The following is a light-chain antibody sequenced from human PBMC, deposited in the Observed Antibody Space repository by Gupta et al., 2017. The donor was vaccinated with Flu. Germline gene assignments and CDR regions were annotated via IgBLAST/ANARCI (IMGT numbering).Light chain of an antibody. CDR2: DNK. V-gene: IGLV1-40*01. J-gene: IGLJ1*01. CDR1: SSNSGRGLV. CDR3: QSYDDKLRGYV. Sequence: QSVLTQPPSVSGAPGQGVTISRTGRSSNSGRGLVVHWYQHSPGTAPKLLIYDNKYRPSGVPDRFSASKSGTSASLAITGLQAEDEAYYYCQSYDDKLRGYVFGTGTKVTVL.